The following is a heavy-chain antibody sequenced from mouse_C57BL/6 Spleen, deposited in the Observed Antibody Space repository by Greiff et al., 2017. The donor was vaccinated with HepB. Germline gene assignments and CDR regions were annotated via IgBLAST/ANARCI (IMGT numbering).Heavy chain of an antibody. Sequence: EVKLMESGGDLVKPGGSLKLSCAASGFTFSSYGMSWVRQTPDKRLEWVATISSGGSYTYYPDSVKGRFTISRDNAKNTLYLQMSSLKSEDTAMYYCARHREDYYGSSYDWYFDVWGTGTTVTVSS. CDR1: GFTFSSYG. CDR2: ISSGGSYT. D-gene: IGHD1-1*01. V-gene: IGHV5-6*01. J-gene: IGHJ1*03. CDR3: ARHREDYYGSSYDWYFDV.